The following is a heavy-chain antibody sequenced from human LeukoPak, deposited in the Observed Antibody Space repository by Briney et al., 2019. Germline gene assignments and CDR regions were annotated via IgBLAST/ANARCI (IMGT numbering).Heavy chain of an antibody. Sequence: SETLSLTCTVSGGSISSSSYYWGWIRQPPGKGLEWIGGIYYSGNTYYNSSLKSRVTISVDTSKKQFSMKLSSVTAADTAVYYCARQGISSSSWYDHFDYWGQGTLVTVSS. V-gene: IGHV4-39*01. CDR1: GGSISSSSYY. CDR2: IYYSGNT. D-gene: IGHD6-13*01. CDR3: ARQGISSSSWYDHFDY. J-gene: IGHJ4*02.